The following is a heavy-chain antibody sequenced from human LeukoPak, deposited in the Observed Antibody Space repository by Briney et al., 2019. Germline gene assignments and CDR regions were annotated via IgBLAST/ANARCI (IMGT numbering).Heavy chain of an antibody. CDR2: FHPEDGET. D-gene: IGHD5-12*01. J-gene: IGHJ5*02. Sequence: ASVKVSCKVSGYTLTELFMHWVRQAPGKGLEWMGGFHPEDGETIYAQKFQGRVTMTEDTSTDTAYMELSSLRSEDTAVYYCATAHIVATILNWFDPWGQGTLVTVSS. V-gene: IGHV1-24*01. CDR1: GYTLTELF. CDR3: ATAHIVATILNWFDP.